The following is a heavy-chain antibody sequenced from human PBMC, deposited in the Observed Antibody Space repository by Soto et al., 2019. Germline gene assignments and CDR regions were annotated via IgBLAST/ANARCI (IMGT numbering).Heavy chain of an antibody. CDR1: GFTFSSYG. CDR3: AKATGRERWDGGVDY. Sequence: GGSLRLSCAASGFTFSSYGMHWVRQAPGKGLEWVAVIPYDGSNKYYADSVKGRFTISRDNSKNTLYLQMNSLRAEDTAVYYCAKATGRERWDGGVDYWGQGTLVTVSS. V-gene: IGHV3-30*18. CDR2: IPYDGSNK. J-gene: IGHJ4*02. D-gene: IGHD1-26*01.